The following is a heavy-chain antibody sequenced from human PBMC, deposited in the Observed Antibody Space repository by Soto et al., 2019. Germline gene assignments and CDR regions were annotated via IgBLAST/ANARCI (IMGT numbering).Heavy chain of an antibody. V-gene: IGHV3-33*08. Sequence: SLRLSWAASGFTFSSLGMHRVLQAPGKGLEWVAVIWYDGSNKYYADSVKGRFTISRDNSKNTLYLQMNSLRAEDTAVYYCARDGGEKYYIIDYWGQGTLVTVSS. D-gene: IGHD1-26*01. J-gene: IGHJ4*02. CDR2: IWYDGSNK. CDR3: ARDGGEKYYIIDY. CDR1: GFTFSSLG.